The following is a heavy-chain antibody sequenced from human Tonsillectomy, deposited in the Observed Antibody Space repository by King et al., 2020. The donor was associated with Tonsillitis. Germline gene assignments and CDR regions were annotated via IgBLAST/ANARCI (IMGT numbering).Heavy chain of an antibody. CDR2: ISPYNGNT. CDR1: GYTFTSYE. D-gene: IGHD3-10*01. CDR3: AGDLGVYYDGSGSRNWFDP. V-gene: IGHV1-18*04. J-gene: IGHJ5*02. Sequence: VQLVESGAEVKKPGASVKVSCKASGYTFTSYEISWVRQAPGQGLEGMGWISPYNGNTNYAQKLQGRVTMTTDKSTSTAYTELRSLRSDDTAVYYCAGDLGVYYDGSGSRNWFDPGGQGTLVTVSS.